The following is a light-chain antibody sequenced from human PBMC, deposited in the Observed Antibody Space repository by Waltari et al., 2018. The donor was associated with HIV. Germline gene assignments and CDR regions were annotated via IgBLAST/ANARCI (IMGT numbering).Light chain of an antibody. Sequence: QAVVTQEPSLTVSAGGTVTLTCASSTGAVTRGHCPYWFQRRPGQAPKTLIYDTTNRHSWTPARFSGSLLGGKAALTLSGAQFEDEADYFCLLSFNGVVVFGGGTTLTVL. CDR3: LLSFNGVVV. CDR2: DTT. CDR1: TGAVTRGHC. J-gene: IGLJ2*01. V-gene: IGLV7-46*01.